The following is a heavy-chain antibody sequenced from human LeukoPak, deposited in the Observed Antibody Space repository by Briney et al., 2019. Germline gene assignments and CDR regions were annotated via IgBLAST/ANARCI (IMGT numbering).Heavy chain of an antibody. D-gene: IGHD1-1*01. CDR1: GGSISSYY. V-gene: IGHV4-59*01. CDR3: ARDSPRVRLDY. CDR2: IYYSGST. J-gene: IGHJ4*02. Sequence: SETLSLTCTVSGGSISSYYWSWIRQPPGKGLEWIGYIYYSGSTNYNPSLKSRVTISVDTSKNQFSLKLSSVTAADTAVYYYARDSPRVRLDYWGQGTLVTVSS.